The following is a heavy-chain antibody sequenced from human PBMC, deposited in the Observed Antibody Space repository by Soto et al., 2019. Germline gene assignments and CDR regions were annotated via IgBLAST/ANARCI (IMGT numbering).Heavy chain of an antibody. V-gene: IGHV4-59*01. CDR3: ARVETVGATKGGSLDY. CDR2: IYYSGST. CDR1: GGSISSYY. J-gene: IGHJ4*02. D-gene: IGHD1-26*01. Sequence: SETLSLTCTVSGGSISSYYWIWIRQPPGKGLEWIGYIYYSGSTNYNPSLKSRVTISVDTSKNQFSLKLSSVTAADTAVYYCARVETVGATKGGSLDYWGQGTLVTVSS.